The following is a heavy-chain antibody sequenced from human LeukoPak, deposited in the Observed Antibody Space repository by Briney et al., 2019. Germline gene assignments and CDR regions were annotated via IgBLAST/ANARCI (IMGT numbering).Heavy chain of an antibody. CDR2: INHSGST. Sequence: SETLSLTCAVYGGSFSGYYWSWIRQPPVKGLEWIGEINHSGSTSYSPSLKSRVTMSVDTSKNQFSLKLSSVTAADTAVYYCARRGQHTIFGVVTDVWWFDPWGQGTLVTVSS. D-gene: IGHD3-3*01. J-gene: IGHJ5*02. CDR1: GGSFSGYY. V-gene: IGHV4-34*01. CDR3: ARRGQHTIFGVVTDVWWFDP.